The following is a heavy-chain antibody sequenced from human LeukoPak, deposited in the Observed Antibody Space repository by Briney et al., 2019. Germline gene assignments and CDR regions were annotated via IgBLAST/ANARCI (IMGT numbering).Heavy chain of an antibody. Sequence: SETLSLTCAVSGGSISSSNWWSWVRQPPGKTLEWIGEIYHSGSTNYNPSLKSRVTISVDTSKNQFSLKLSSVTAADTAVYYCARSPKVRGVKSSHPWGQGTLVTVSS. CDR2: IYHSGST. CDR3: ARSPKVRGVKSSHP. J-gene: IGHJ5*02. D-gene: IGHD3-10*01. CDR1: GGSISSSNW. V-gene: IGHV4-4*02.